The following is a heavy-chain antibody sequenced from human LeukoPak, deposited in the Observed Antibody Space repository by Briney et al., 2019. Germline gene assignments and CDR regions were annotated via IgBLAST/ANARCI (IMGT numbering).Heavy chain of an antibody. Sequence: GGSLRLSCAASGFTFSSYAMSWVRQAPGKGLEWVSAISGSGGSTYYADSVKGRFTISRDNSKNTLYLQMNSLRAEDTAVYYCAKRELRGGGFSGNDRPDAFDIWGQGTMVTVSS. CDR3: AKRELRGGGFSGNDRPDAFDI. V-gene: IGHV3-23*01. CDR2: ISGSGGST. J-gene: IGHJ3*02. CDR1: GFTFSSYA. D-gene: IGHD5-12*01.